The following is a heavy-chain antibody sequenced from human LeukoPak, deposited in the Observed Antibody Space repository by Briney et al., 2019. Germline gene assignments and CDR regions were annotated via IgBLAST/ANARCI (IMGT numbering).Heavy chain of an antibody. CDR2: INPNSGGT. Sequence: GASVKVSCKASGYTFTGYNMHWVRQAPGQGLEWMGWINPNSGGTDYAQKFQGRVTMTRDTSISTAYMELSRLSSDDTAVYYCARGRGFGNRAFDILGQGTMVTVSS. V-gene: IGHV1-2*02. CDR1: GYTFTGYN. CDR3: ARGRGFGNRAFDI. J-gene: IGHJ3*02. D-gene: IGHD1-14*01.